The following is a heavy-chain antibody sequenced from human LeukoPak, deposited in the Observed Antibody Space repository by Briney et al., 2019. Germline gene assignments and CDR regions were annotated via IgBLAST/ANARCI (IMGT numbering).Heavy chain of an antibody. V-gene: IGHV3-30-3*01. Sequence: GGSLRLSCAASGFTFSSYAMHWVRQAPGKGLEWVAVISYDGSNKYYADSVKGRFTISRDNSKNTLYLQMNSLRAEDTAVYYCVRDLEYYYDSSGYPNFDYWGQGTLGTVSS. CDR3: VRDLEYYYDSSGYPNFDY. CDR2: ISYDGSNK. D-gene: IGHD3-22*01. J-gene: IGHJ4*02. CDR1: GFTFSSYA.